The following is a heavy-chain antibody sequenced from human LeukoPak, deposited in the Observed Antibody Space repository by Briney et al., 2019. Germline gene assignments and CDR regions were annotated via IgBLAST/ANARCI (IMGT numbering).Heavy chain of an antibody. CDR3: ARDKGSSWSDAFDV. Sequence: GGSLRLSCAASGFTVSNNYMTWVRQAPGQGLEWVSVIYGTGGTSYADSVKGRFTTSRDNSKNTLYLQMNSLRVDDTAVYYCARDKGSSWSDAFDVWGQGTTVTVSS. CDR1: GFTVSNNY. D-gene: IGHD6-13*01. J-gene: IGHJ3*01. CDR2: IYGTGGT. V-gene: IGHV3-53*01.